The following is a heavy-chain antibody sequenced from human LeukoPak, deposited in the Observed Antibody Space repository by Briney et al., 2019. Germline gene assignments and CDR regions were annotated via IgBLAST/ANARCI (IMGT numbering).Heavy chain of an antibody. D-gene: IGHD3-10*01. CDR3: AKDRGYYGSGSPLVYFDY. CDR1: GFTFSSYG. V-gene: IGHV3-30*02. Sequence: GGSLRLSCGASGFTFSSYGMHWVRQAPSKGLEWVAFIRYDGSNEYYADSVKGRFTISRYNSKNTLYLQMNSLRAEDTAVYYCAKDRGYYGSGSPLVYFDYWGQGTLVTVSS. J-gene: IGHJ4*02. CDR2: IRYDGSNE.